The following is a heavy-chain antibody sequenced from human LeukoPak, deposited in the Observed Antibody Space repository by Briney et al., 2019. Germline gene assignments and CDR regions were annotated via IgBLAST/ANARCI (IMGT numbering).Heavy chain of an antibody. CDR2: SGGST. CDR3: AKAVGHDYSLPFDY. CDR1: GFTFSNYA. Sequence: GGSLRLSCAASGFTFSNYAMSWVRQAPGKGLEWVSTSGGSTYHAKSVKGRFTISRDNSKNMLYLQMNSLRVEDTAVYYCAKAVGHDYSLPFDYWGQGTLVTVSS. J-gene: IGHJ4*02. D-gene: IGHD3-16*01. V-gene: IGHV3-23*01.